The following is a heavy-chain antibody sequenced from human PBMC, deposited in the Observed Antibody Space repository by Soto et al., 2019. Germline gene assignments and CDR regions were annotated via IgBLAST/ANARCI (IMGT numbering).Heavy chain of an antibody. J-gene: IGHJ4*02. Sequence: QVQLVESGGGVVQPGRSLRLSCAVSGFSFSSYSMHWVRQAPGKGLEWVAAISYDGANKFYADSVKGRFTISRDNSKTTLSVQMNSLRTEDTAVYFCARESVAAAAHFDYWGQGTLVTVSS. V-gene: IGHV3-30-3*01. CDR2: ISYDGANK. CDR1: GFSFSSYS. D-gene: IGHD6-13*01. CDR3: ARESVAAAAHFDY.